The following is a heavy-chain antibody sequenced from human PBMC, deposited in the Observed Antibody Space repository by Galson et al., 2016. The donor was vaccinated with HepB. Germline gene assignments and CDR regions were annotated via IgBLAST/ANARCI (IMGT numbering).Heavy chain of an antibody. J-gene: IGHJ4*02. D-gene: IGHD3-22*01. V-gene: IGHV1-18*01. CDR1: GYTFSSYG. CDR2: ISANNDNT. CDR3: ARDAGSSGYYEGELPADY. Sequence: SVKVSCKASGYTFSSYGISWVRQAPGQGLEWMGWISANNDNTIYARRLQARVIMTTDTPTSTAYMELRNLRSDDTAVYYCARDAGSSGYYEGELPADYWGQGTLVTVSS.